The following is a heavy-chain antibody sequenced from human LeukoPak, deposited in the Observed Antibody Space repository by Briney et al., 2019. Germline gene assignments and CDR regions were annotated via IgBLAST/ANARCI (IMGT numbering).Heavy chain of an antibody. CDR1: GYIFTSYD. CDR2: LNPNTGGT. V-gene: IGHV1-2*06. D-gene: IGHD3-10*01. J-gene: IGHJ4*02. CDR3: ARVPRSGSYIYFDY. Sequence: GASVKVSCKASGYIFTSYDINWVRQAPGQGLEWMGRLNPNTGGTNYAQNFQGRVTMTRDTSISTVYMELSSLRSDDTALYYCARVPRSGSYIYFDYWGQGTLVTVSS.